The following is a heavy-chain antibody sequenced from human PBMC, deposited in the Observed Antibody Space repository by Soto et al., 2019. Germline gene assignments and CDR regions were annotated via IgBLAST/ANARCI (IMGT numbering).Heavy chain of an antibody. CDR3: AGDPRNFDCSGGSCYPYYYYYYMDV. J-gene: IGHJ6*03. CDR1: GFTFSSYS. Sequence: GGSLRLSCAASGFTFSSYSMNWVRQAPGKGLEWVSSISSSSSYIYYADSVKGRFTISRDNAKNSLYLQMNSLRAEDTAVYYCAGDPRNFDCSGGSCYPYYYYYYMDVWGKGTTVTVSS. CDR2: ISSSSSYI. V-gene: IGHV3-21*01. D-gene: IGHD2-15*01.